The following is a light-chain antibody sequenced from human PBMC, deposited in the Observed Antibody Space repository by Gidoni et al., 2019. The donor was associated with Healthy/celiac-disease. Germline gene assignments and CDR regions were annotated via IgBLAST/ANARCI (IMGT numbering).Light chain of an antibody. CDR1: QDISNY. Sequence: DIQMTQSPSSLSASVGDRVTITCQASQDISNYVNWYQQKPGKAPKLLMYDASNLETGVPSRFSGSGSGTDFTFTISSLQPEVIATYYGQQYDNLPLTFGGGTKVEIK. J-gene: IGKJ4*01. CDR3: QQYDNLPLT. V-gene: IGKV1-33*01. CDR2: DAS.